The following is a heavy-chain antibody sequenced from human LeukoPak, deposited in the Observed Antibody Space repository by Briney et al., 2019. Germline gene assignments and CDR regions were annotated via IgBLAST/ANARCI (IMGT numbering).Heavy chain of an antibody. CDR2: INAGNGNT. V-gene: IGHV1-3*01. CDR1: GYTFTSYA. Sequence: ASVKVSCKASGYTFTSYAMHWVRQAPGQRLEWMGWINAGNGNTKYSRKFQGRVTITRDTSASTAYMELSSLRSEDTAVYYCAREDLTGYSGSYYGMDVWGQGTTVTVSS. J-gene: IGHJ6*02. CDR3: AREDLTGYSGSYYGMDV. D-gene: IGHD3-9*01.